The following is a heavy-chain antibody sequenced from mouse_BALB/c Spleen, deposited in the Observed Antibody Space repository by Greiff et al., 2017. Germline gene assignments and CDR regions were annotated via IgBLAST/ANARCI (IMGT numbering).Heavy chain of an antibody. D-gene: IGHD2-2*01. V-gene: IGHV1-69*02. CDR3: AIGGYDGNYAMDY. CDR2: IDPSDSYT. CDR1: GYTFTSYW. Sequence: QVQLKQPGAELVKPGASVKLSCKASGYTFTSYWMHWVKQRPGQGLEWIGEIDPSDSYTNYNQKFKGKATLTVDKSSSTAYMQLSSLTSEDSAVYYCAIGGYDGNYAMDYWGQGTSVTVSS. J-gene: IGHJ4*01.